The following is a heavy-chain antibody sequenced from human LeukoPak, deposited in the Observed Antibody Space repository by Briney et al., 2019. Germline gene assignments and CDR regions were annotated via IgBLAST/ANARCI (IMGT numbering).Heavy chain of an antibody. CDR1: GYSISSEHY. V-gene: IGHV4-38-2*02. Sequence: SKTLSLTCTVSGYSISSEHYWGWIRQPPGKGLEWIGSIYHSGSTFYNPSLKSRVTISVDTSKNQFSLKLSSVTAADTAVYYCARAKGILWFRENWYFDYWGQGTLVTVSS. CDR3: ARAKGILWFRENWYFDY. CDR2: IYHSGST. D-gene: IGHD3-10*01. J-gene: IGHJ4*02.